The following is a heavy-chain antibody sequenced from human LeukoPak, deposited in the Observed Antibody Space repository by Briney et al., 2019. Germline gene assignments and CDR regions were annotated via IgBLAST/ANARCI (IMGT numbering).Heavy chain of an antibody. D-gene: IGHD3-3*01. CDR2: LSGNGRIV. J-gene: IGHJ5*02. V-gene: IGHV3-23*01. CDR3: ARGSNYDFWSGRGNWFDP. CDR1: GFTFSIYA. Sequence: GGSLRLSCAGSGFTFSIYAMNWFRQAPGEGLEWVSGLSGNGRIVNYADSVKGRFTISRDNSKNTLSLQMNNLRAEDTAVYYCARGSNYDFWSGRGNWFDPWGQGTLVTVSS.